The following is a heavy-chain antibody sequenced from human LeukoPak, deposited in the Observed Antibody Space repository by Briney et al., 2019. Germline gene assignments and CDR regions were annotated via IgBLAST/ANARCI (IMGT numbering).Heavy chain of an antibody. Sequence: GGSLRLSCAASGFTFSNYEMNWVRQAPGKGLEWVSAVSHDGGSTSYADSVKGRFTISRDNSKNTLYLQMNSLRAEDTAVYYCAGRGIAHSWGQGTLVTVSS. CDR3: AGRGIAHS. CDR2: VSHDGGST. D-gene: IGHD6-13*01. CDR1: GFTFSNYE. V-gene: IGHV3-23*01. J-gene: IGHJ5*02.